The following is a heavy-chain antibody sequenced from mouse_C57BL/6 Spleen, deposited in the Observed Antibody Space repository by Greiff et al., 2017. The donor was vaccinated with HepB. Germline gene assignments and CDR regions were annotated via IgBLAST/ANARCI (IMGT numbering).Heavy chain of an antibody. Sequence: QVHVKQSGAELVKPGASVKLSCKASGYTFTSYWMQWVKQRPGQGLEWIGEIDPSDSYTNYNQKFKGKATLTVDTSSSTAYMQLSSLTSEDSAVYYCARSGYYGSSYWYFDVWGTGTTVTVSS. CDR1: GYTFTSYW. V-gene: IGHV1-50*01. D-gene: IGHD1-1*01. CDR3: ARSGYYGSSYWYFDV. J-gene: IGHJ1*03. CDR2: IDPSDSYT.